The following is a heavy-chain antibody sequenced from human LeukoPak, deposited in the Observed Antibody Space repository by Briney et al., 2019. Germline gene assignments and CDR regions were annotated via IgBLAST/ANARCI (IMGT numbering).Heavy chain of an antibody. J-gene: IGHJ4*02. V-gene: IGHV1-2*02. CDR1: GYTFTGYH. CDR3: ARDGGNWYAGY. D-gene: IGHD1-1*01. CDR2: INPNSGFT. Sequence: ASVKVSCKTSGYTFTGYHLHWVRQAPGQGLEWMGSINPNSGFTNYAQRFQGRVTMTRDTSISTVYMELSRLTSDDTAVYSCARDGGNWYAGYWGQGTLVTVSS.